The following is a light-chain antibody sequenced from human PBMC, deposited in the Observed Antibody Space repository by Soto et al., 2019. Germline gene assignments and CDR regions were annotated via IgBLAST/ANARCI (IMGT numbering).Light chain of an antibody. CDR1: SSDVGGYNY. CDR3: SSYTSSSTRV. Sequence: QSALTQPASVSGSPGQSITISCTGTSSDVGGYNYVSWYQQHPGKAPKLMIYDVSNRPSGVSNRFSGSKSGNTASLTISGXQAXXXXXXYCSSYTSSSTRVFGGGTKLTVL. CDR2: DVS. J-gene: IGLJ2*01. V-gene: IGLV2-14*03.